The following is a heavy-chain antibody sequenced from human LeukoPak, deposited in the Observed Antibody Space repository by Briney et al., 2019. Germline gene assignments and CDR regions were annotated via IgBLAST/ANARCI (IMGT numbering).Heavy chain of an antibody. CDR1: GGSISSGGYY. V-gene: IGHV4-31*03. J-gene: IGHJ6*02. CDR2: IYYSGST. Sequence: SETLSLTCTVSGGSISSGGYYWNWIRQHPGKGLEWIGYIYYSGSTYYNPSLKSRVTISVDTSKNQFSLKLSSVTAADTAVYYCARAQRRANHGMDAWGQGTTVTVSS. CDR3: ARAQRRANHGMDA.